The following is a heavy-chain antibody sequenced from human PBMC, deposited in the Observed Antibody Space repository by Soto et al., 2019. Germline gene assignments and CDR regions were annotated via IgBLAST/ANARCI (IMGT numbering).Heavy chain of an antibody. D-gene: IGHD6-13*01. CDR2: IDPSDSYT. V-gene: IGHV5-10-1*01. J-gene: IGHJ4*02. CDR3: ARLQAAAGDNDLTFDY. CDR1: GYSFTSYW. Sequence: EVQLVQSGAEVKKPGESLRISCKGSGYSFTSYWISWVRQMPGKGLEWMGRIDPSDSYTNYSPSFQGHVTISADKSIRTAYLQGSRLKASDTAMYYCARLQAAAGDNDLTFDYWGQGTLVTLSS.